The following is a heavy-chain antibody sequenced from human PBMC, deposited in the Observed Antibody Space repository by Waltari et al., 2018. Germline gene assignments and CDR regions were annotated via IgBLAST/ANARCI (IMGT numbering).Heavy chain of an antibody. Sequence: QVLLVQSGAELKTPGASVKVSCQASAYTYPHYDINWLRQATGQGLEWVGWMNPKNGNTLYAQKFQGRVTLTRDNSINTAYMELTSLTSDDTGVYYCARGLDSNSWYGAHFWGQGTLVTVAS. CDR1: AYTYPHYD. CDR3: ARGLDSNSWYGAHF. V-gene: IGHV1-8*01. J-gene: IGHJ4*02. CDR2: MNPKNGNT. D-gene: IGHD6-13*01.